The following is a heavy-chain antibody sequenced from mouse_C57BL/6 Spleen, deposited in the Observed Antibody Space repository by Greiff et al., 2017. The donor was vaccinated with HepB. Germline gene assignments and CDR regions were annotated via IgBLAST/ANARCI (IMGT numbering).Heavy chain of an antibody. CDR3: ARGGTFDY. V-gene: IGHV1-26*01. Sequence: VQLQQSGPELVKPGASVKISCKASGYTFTDYYMNWVKQSHGKSLEWIGDINPNNGGTSYNQKFKGKATLTADKSSSTAYMQLSSLTSEDSAVYFCARGGTFDYWGQGTTLTVSS. J-gene: IGHJ2*01. D-gene: IGHD4-1*01. CDR2: INPNNGGT. CDR1: GYTFTDYY.